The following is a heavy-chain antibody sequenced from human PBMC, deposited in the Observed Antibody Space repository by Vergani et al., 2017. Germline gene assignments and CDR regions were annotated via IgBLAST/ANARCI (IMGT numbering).Heavy chain of an antibody. D-gene: IGHD3-10*01. CDR3: AIVSPRITMVRGGFPDYYYYGMDV. Sequence: QVQLVQSGAEVKKPGSSVKVSCKASGGTFSSYTISWVRQAPGQGLEWMGRIIPILGIANYAQKFQGRVTITADKSTSTAYMELSSLRSEDTAVYYCAIVSPRITMVRGGFPDYYYYGMDVWGQGTTVTVSS. J-gene: IGHJ6*02. CDR2: IIPILGIA. V-gene: IGHV1-69*02. CDR1: GGTFSSYT.